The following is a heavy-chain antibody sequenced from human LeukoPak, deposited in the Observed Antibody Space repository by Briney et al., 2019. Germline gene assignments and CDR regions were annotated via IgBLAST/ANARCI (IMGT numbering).Heavy chain of an antibody. Sequence: SETLSLTCTVSDDSISSNYWSWIRQPPGKGLEWVGYIYHSGSTRYNPSLKSRVTISVDMSKNQFSLKLSSVTAADTAIYYCARRHGSGVYLDVWGKGTTVTVSS. CDR1: DDSISSNY. J-gene: IGHJ6*03. CDR3: ARRHGSGVYLDV. CDR2: IYHSGST. V-gene: IGHV4-59*08. D-gene: IGHD2-2*03.